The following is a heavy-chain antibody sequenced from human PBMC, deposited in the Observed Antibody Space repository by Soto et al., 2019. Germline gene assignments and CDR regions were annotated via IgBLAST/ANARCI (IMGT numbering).Heavy chain of an antibody. V-gene: IGHV1-18*01. J-gene: IGHJ6*03. CDR2: ISAYNGNT. CDR1: GYTFTSYG. D-gene: IGHD3-10*01. Sequence: GASVKVSCKASGYTFTSYGISWVRQAPGQGLEWMGWISAYNGNTNYAQKLQGRVTMTTDTSTSTAYMELRSLRSDDTAVYYCARDLYYGSGSHLLSYYYYYMDVWGKGTTVTVSS. CDR3: ARDLYYGSGSHLLSYYYYYMDV.